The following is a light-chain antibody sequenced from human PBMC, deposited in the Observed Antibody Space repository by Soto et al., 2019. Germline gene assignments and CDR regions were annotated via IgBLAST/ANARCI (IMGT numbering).Light chain of an antibody. CDR1: QSVSSN. Sequence: EIVTTQSPATLSVSPGERATLSCRASQSVSSNLAWYQQKPGQAPRLLIYGASTRATGIPARFSGSGSGTEFTLTISSLQSEDFAVYYCQQYNNWPPVITFGPGTKVDIK. CDR3: QQYNNWPPVIT. CDR2: GAS. V-gene: IGKV3-15*01. J-gene: IGKJ3*01.